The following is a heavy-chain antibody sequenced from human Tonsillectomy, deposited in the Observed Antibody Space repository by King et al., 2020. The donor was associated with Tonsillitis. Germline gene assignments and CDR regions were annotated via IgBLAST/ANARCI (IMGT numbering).Heavy chain of an antibody. V-gene: IGHV4-38-2*02. J-gene: IGHJ4*02. CDR2: IYHSGST. Sequence: QLQESGPGLVKPSETLSLTCTVSGYSISSGYYWGWIRQPPGKGLEWIGSIYHSGSTYYNPSLKSRVTISVDTSKNQFSLKLSSVTAADTAVYYCARARPAALDLFLDYWGQGTLVTVSS. CDR3: ARARPAALDLFLDY. D-gene: IGHD2-2*01. CDR1: GYSISSGYY.